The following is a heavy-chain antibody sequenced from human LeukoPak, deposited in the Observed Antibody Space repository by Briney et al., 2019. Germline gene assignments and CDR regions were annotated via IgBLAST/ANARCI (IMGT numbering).Heavy chain of an antibody. CDR2: FDPEDGET. CDR1: GYTLTELS. V-gene: IGHV1-24*01. D-gene: IGHD2-2*01. J-gene: IGHJ4*02. CDR3: ATDLVGVVVPAAIPTFDY. Sequence: EASVKVSCKVSGYTLTELSMHWVRQAPGKGPEWMGGFDPEDGETIYAQKFQGRVTMTEDTSTDTAYMELSSLRSEDTAVYYCATDLVGVVVPAAIPTFDYWGQGTLVTVSS.